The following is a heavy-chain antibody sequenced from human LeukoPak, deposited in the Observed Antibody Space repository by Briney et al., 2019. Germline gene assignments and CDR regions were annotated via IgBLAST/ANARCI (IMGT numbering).Heavy chain of an antibody. Sequence: PVGSLRLSSAASGFPFTLDTMGSVPQAPGKRLGWVSTNSGSGDDTYYADSVKGRFTISRDNSKSSLYLQMIGLGADDTAVYYCTRFRGQPTTVTQDWGQGTLVTVSS. CDR3: TRFRGQPTTVTQD. D-gene: IGHD4-17*01. CDR1: GFPFTLDT. V-gene: IGHV3-23*01. J-gene: IGHJ4*02. CDR2: NSGSGDDT.